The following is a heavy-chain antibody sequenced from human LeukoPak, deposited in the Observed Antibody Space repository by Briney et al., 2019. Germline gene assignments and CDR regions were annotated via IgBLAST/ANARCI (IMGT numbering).Heavy chain of an antibody. V-gene: IGHV1-69*02. D-gene: IGHD2-2*01. CDR2: IIPILGIA. J-gene: IGHJ3*02. Sequence: SVKVSCKASGGTFSGYTISWVRQAPGQGLEWMGRIIPILGIANYAQKFQGRVTITADKSTSTAYMELSSLRSEDTAVYYCASPRALYCSSTSCQTANGAFDIWGQGTMVTVSS. CDR3: ASPRALYCSSTSCQTANGAFDI. CDR1: GGTFSGYT.